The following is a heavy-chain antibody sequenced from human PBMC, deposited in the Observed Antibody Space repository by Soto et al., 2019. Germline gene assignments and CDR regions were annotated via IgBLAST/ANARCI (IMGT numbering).Heavy chain of an antibody. CDR2: ISSSGSTI. Sequence: GGSLRLSCAASGFTFSDYYMSWIRQAPGKGLEWVSYISSSGSTIYYADSVKGRFTISRDNAKNSLYLQMNSLRAEDTSVYYFARHPGTTEPLDYWGQGTLVTVSS. CDR1: GFTFSDYY. V-gene: IGHV3-11*01. CDR3: ARHPGTTEPLDY. J-gene: IGHJ4*02. D-gene: IGHD4-17*01.